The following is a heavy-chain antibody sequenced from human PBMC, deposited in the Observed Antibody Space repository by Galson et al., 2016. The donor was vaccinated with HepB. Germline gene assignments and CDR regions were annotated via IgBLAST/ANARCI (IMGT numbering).Heavy chain of an antibody. CDR3: VTLPDSSDYYYYGMDV. V-gene: IGHV1-46*01. CDR1: GYTFINYY. CDR2: INPSGGST. D-gene: IGHD2-15*01. J-gene: IGHJ6*02. Sequence: SVKVSCKAFGYTFINYYMHWVRQAPGQGLEWMGIINPSGGSTRYAQKFQGRVTMTRDTSTSTVYIELRSLRSEDTAAYYCVTLPDSSDYYYYGMDVWGQGTTVTVSS.